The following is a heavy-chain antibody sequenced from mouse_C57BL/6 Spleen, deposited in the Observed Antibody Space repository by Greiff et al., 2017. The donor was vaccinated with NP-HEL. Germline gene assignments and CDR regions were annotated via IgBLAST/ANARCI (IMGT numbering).Heavy chain of an antibody. D-gene: IGHD2-4*01. CDR2: IRSKSNNYAT. CDR1: GFSFNTYA. CDR3: VRHHYDYDAWFAY. Sequence: EVKLMESGGGLVQPKGSLKLSCAASGFSFNTYAMNWVRQAPGKGLEWVARIRSKSNNYATYYADSVKDRFTISRDDSESMLYLQMNNLKTEDTAMYYCVRHHYDYDAWFAYWGQGTLVTVSA. V-gene: IGHV10-1*01. J-gene: IGHJ3*01.